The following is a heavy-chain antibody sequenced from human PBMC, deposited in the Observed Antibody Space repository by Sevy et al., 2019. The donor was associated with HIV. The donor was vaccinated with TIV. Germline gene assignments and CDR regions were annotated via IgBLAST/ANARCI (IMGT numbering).Heavy chain of an antibody. CDR2: IYWDDDK. J-gene: IGHJ4*02. CDR3: AHWLYGDYVTNFDY. V-gene: IGHV2-5*02. D-gene: IGHD4-17*01. CDR1: GISLSTSGMG. Sequence: FGPTLVKPTQTLTLTCTFSGISLSTSGMGVGWIRQPPGKALEWLALIYWDDDKRYSPSLKSRLTITKDTSKNQVVLTMTNMDPVDTATYYCAHWLYGDYVTNFDYWGQGTLVTVSS.